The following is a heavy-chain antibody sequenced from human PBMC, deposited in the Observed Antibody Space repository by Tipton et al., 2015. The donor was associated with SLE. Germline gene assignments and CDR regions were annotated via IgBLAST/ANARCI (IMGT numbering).Heavy chain of an antibody. D-gene: IGHD6-13*01. Sequence: TLSLTCTVSGGSISSSSYYWGWIRQPPGKGLEWIGSIYYSGSTYYNPSLKSRVTISVDTSKNQFSLKLSSVTAADTAVYYCARQNGGSSWYAPLIWGQGTLVTVSS. CDR2: IYYSGST. V-gene: IGHV4-39*01. J-gene: IGHJ4*02. CDR3: ARQNGGSSWYAPLI. CDR1: GGSISSSSYY.